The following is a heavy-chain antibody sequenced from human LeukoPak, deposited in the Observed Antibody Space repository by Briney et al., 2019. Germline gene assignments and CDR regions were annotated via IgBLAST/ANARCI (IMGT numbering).Heavy chain of an antibody. CDR2: INHSGST. CDR1: GGSFSGYY. D-gene: IGHD6-13*01. Sequence: SETLSLTCAVYGGSFSGYYWSWIRQPPGRGLGWIGEINHSGSTNYNPSIKSRVTISVDTSKNQFSLKLSSVTAADMAVYYCARGHPGAIGSSSNNDAFDIWGQGTMVTVSS. V-gene: IGHV4-34*01. J-gene: IGHJ3*02. CDR3: ARGHPGAIGSSSNNDAFDI.